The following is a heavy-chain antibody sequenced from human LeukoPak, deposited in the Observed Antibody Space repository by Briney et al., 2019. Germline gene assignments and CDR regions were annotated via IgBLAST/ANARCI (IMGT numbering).Heavy chain of an antibody. CDR2: IYTSGST. Sequence: PSETLSLTFTVSGGSISSYYWSWIRQPAGKGLEWIGRIYTSGSTNYNPSLKSRVTMSVDTSKNQFSLKLSSVTAADTAVYYCARDPGYYGSGSPYYFDYWGQGTLVTVSS. V-gene: IGHV4-4*07. J-gene: IGHJ4*02. CDR3: ARDPGYYGSGSPYYFDY. CDR1: GGSISSYY. D-gene: IGHD3-10*01.